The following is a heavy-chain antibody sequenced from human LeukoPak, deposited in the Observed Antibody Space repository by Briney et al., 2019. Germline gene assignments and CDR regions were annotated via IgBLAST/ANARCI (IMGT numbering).Heavy chain of an antibody. CDR3: AREYSSSSGRAFDI. CDR2: ISDSGGDT. J-gene: IGHJ3*02. Sequence: GGSLRLSCAASGFTFSNYAMSWVRQAPGKGLEWVSGISDSGGDTFYADSVKGRFTISRDNAKNSLYLQMNSLRVEDTAVYYCAREYSSSSGRAFDIWGQGTMVTVSS. CDR1: GFTFSNYA. V-gene: IGHV3-23*01. D-gene: IGHD6-6*01.